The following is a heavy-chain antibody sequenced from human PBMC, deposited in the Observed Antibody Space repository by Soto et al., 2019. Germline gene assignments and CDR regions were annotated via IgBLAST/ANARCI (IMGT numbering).Heavy chain of an antibody. CDR2: ISVTSRTI. J-gene: IGHJ6*02. CDR1: GFSFSDYY. D-gene: IGHD5-18*01. V-gene: IGHV3-11*01. CDR3: ARYSFGYADV. Sequence: QVQLVESGGGLVKPGGSPRLSCAASGFSFSDYYMSWLRQAPGKGLEWVSYISVTSRTIFYADSVKGRFTISRDNAKNSLYVHMNSLRAEDTAVYYCARYSFGYADVWGQGAPVTVSS.